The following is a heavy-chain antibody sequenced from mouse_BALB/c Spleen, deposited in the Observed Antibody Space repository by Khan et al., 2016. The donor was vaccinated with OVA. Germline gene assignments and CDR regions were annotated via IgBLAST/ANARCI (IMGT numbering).Heavy chain of an antibody. V-gene: IGHV14-3*02. CDR3: VSPNWFVY. Sequence: VQLKESGAELVKPGASVKLSCTASDFKIKDTYMHWVKQRPEQGLEWIGRIDPAIGNTQYDPKFQDKATIAADTSSNTSYLQLSSLTSEDTAVYYCVSPNWFVYWGQGTLVTVSA. CDR1: DFKIKDTY. CDR2: IDPAIGNT. J-gene: IGHJ3*01.